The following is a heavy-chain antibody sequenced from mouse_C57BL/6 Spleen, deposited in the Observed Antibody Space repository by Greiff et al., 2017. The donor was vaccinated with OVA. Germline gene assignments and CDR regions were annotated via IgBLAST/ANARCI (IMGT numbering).Heavy chain of an antibody. V-gene: IGHV1-4*01. CDR1: GYTFTSYT. Sequence: QVQLQQSGAELARPGASVKMSCKASGYTFTSYTMHWVKQRPGQGLEWIGYINPSSGYTKYNQKFKDKATLTADKSSSTAYMQLSSLTSEDSAVYYCARRYYYDDYYAMDYWGQGTSVTVSS. D-gene: IGHD2-4*01. CDR2: INPSSGYT. J-gene: IGHJ4*01. CDR3: ARRYYYDDYYAMDY.